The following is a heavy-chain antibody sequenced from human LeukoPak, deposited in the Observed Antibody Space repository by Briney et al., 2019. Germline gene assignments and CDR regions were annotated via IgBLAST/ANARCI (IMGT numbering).Heavy chain of an antibody. CDR3: ARDLAPGLTVPAAMAVPQPFDP. CDR2: IIPIFGTA. Sequence: SVKVSCKASGGTFSSYAISWVRQAPGQGLEWMGRIIPIFGTADYAQKFQGRVTITTDESTSTAYMELSSLRSEDTAVYYCARDLAPGLTVPAAMAVPQPFDPWGQGTLVTVSS. CDR1: GGTFSSYA. J-gene: IGHJ5*02. V-gene: IGHV1-69*05. D-gene: IGHD2-2*01.